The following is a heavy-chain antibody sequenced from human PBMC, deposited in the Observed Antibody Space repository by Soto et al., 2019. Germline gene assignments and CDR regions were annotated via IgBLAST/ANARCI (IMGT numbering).Heavy chain of an antibody. CDR3: AGEIPVYDMARATEGGIDY. V-gene: IGHV1-18*01. Sequence: ASVKVSCKASGYTFTSYGINWVRQAPGQGLEWMGWISAYNGNTNYAQKLQGRVTMTTETSTSTAYMELRSLRSDDTAVYYCAGEIPVYDMARATEGGIDYWGQGTLVTVSS. CDR1: GYTFTSYG. D-gene: IGHD2-2*01. CDR2: ISAYNGNT. J-gene: IGHJ4*02.